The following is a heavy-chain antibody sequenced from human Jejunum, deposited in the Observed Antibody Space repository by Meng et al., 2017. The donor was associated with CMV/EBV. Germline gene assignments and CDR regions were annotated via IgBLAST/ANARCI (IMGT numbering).Heavy chain of an antibody. J-gene: IGHJ5*02. CDR2: ISGSGDMT. V-gene: IGHV3-23*01. D-gene: IGHD6-19*01. CDR3: VKEPLGSRPYNWLDP. CDR1: GFTFSSYG. Sequence: GFTFSSYGMTWVRQAPGKGLEWVSSISGSGDMTYYGDSVKGRFTISRDNSKNTLFLHTSSLRVEDTAVYYCVKEPLGSRPYNWLDPWGQGTVVTVSS.